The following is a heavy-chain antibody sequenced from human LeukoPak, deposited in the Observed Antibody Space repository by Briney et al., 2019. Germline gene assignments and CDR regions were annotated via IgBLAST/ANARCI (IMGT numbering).Heavy chain of an antibody. CDR3: ARETDYYDSSGYNYYYYMDV. J-gene: IGHJ6*03. V-gene: IGHV4-59*01. CDR1: GGSISSYY. Sequence: SETLSLTCTVSGGSISSYYRSWIRQPPGTGLEWIGYIYSSGSTNYNPSLKGRVTISVDTSKNQFSLKLTSVTAADTAVYYCARETDYYDSSGYNYYYYMDVWGKGTTVTVSS. CDR2: IYSSGST. D-gene: IGHD3-22*01.